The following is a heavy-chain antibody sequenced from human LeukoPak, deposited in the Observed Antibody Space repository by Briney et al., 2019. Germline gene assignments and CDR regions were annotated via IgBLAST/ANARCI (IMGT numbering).Heavy chain of an antibody. D-gene: IGHD5-12*01. Sequence: GGSLRLSCAASGFTFSSYGMSWVRQAPGKGLEWVSAISGSGGSTYYADSVKGRFTISRDNFKNTLYLQMNSLRAEDTAVYYCAGGSGWLIDYWGQGTLVTVSS. V-gene: IGHV3-23*01. CDR1: GFTFSSYG. CDR3: AGGSGWLIDY. J-gene: IGHJ4*02. CDR2: ISGSGGST.